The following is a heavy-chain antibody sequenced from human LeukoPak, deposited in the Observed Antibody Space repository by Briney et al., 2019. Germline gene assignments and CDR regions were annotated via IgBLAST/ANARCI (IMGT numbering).Heavy chain of an antibody. CDR1: GFTVSSNY. Sequence: GGSLRLSCVASGFTVSSNYVSWVRQAPGKGLEWVSVLYSVGNTYYADSVKGRFTISRDNSKDTLYLQMHSLRAEDTAVYYCARGRWEPGGGLDYWGQGTLVTVSS. D-gene: IGHD1-26*01. CDR2: LYSVGNT. V-gene: IGHV3-66*01. CDR3: ARGRWEPGGGLDY. J-gene: IGHJ4*02.